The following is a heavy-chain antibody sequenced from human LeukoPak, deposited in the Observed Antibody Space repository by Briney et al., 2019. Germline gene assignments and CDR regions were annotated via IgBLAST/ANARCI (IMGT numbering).Heavy chain of an antibody. Sequence: SVNVSCKPCVRTFSSYAIISVRQAPRQEVEWMGGIIPIFGTANYQQKFQGRVTITAYKSTSTAYLELTSLTSSDTGVCYFARARGSYYQYYMDVWVKGTTVTVSS. J-gene: IGHJ6*03. CDR3: ARARGSYYQYYMDV. D-gene: IGHD1-26*01. V-gene: IGHV1-69*06. CDR2: IIPIFGTA. CDR1: VRTFSSYA.